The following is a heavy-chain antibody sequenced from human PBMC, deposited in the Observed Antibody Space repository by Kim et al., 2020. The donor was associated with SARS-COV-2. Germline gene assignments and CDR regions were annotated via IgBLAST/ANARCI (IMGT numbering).Heavy chain of an antibody. CDR2: ISYDGSNK. D-gene: IGHD3-16*01. CDR3: AKGGRLLGDAFDI. J-gene: IGHJ3*02. V-gene: IGHV3-30*18. CDR1: GFTFSSYG. Sequence: GGSLRLSCAASGFTFSSYGMHWVRQAPGKGLEWVAVISYDGSNKYYADSVKGRFTISRDNSKNTLYLQMNSLRAEDTAVYYCAKGGRLLGDAFDIWGQGTMVTVSS.